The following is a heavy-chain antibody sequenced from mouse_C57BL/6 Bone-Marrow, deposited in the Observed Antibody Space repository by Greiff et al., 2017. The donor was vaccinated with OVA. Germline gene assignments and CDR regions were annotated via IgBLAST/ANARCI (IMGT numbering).Heavy chain of an antibody. D-gene: IGHD1-1*01. CDR1: GYTFTSYW. CDR2: IHPNSGST. CDR3: AREGYSHFDY. Sequence: VQFQQPGAELVKPGASVKLSCKASGYTFTSYWMHWVKQRPGQGLEWIGMIHPNSGSTNYNEKFKSKATLTVDKSSSTAYMQLSSLTSEDSAVXYCAREGYSHFDYWGQGTTLTVSS. J-gene: IGHJ2*01. V-gene: IGHV1-64*01.